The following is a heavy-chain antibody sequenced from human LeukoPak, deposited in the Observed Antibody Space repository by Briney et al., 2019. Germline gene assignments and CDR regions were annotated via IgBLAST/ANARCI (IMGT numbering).Heavy chain of an antibody. Sequence: GGSLRLSCAASGFTFSNYWMSWVRQAPGKGLEWVANIRQDGSEKYYVDPMRGRFTISRDNAKNSLYLQMSSLRAEDTAVYYCARSTAGLDYWGQGTLVTVSS. CDR3: ARSTAGLDY. D-gene: IGHD1-1*01. CDR1: GFTFSNYW. CDR2: IRQDGSEK. V-gene: IGHV3-7*01. J-gene: IGHJ4*02.